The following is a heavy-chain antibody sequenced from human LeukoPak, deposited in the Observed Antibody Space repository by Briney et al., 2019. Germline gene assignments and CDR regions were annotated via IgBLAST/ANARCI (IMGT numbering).Heavy chain of an antibody. V-gene: IGHV4-4*02. CDR3: ARTDGDSPHPDDAFDI. Sequence: PSETLSLTCAVSGGSISSSNWWSWVRQPPGKGLEWIGEIYHSGSTNYNPSLKSRVTISVDTSKNQFSLKLSSVTAADTAMYYCARTDGDSPHPDDAFDIWGQGTMVTVSS. CDR2: IYHSGST. J-gene: IGHJ3*02. CDR1: GGSISSSNW. D-gene: IGHD4-17*01.